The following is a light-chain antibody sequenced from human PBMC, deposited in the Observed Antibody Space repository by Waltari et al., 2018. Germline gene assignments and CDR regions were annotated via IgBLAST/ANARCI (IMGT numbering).Light chain of an antibody. J-gene: IGLJ1*01. Sequence: QSALTQPASVSGSPGQSTTISCTGTSSDIGAYNYVSWYQQHPGKAPKLMIYEVTKRPSVVSDRFAGSKSGNTASLTISWLQSEDEADYYCCSYTISDTYVFGTGTKVTVL. V-gene: IGLV2-14*01. CDR3: CSYTISDTYV. CDR1: SSDIGAYNY. CDR2: EVT.